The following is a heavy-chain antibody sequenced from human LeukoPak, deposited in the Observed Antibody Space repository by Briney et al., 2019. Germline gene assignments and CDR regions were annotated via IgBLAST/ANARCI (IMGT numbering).Heavy chain of an antibody. D-gene: IGHD2-2*02. J-gene: IGHJ4*02. CDR3: ARDQDLGYCSSTSCYISDY. CDR1: GFTFSDYY. Sequence: GGSLRLSCAASGFTFSDYYMSWIRQAPGKGLEWVSYISNSGSTIYYADSVKGRFTISRDNAKNSLYLQMNSLRAEDTAVYYCARDQDLGYCSSTSCYISDYWGQGTLVTVSS. CDR2: ISNSGSTI. V-gene: IGHV3-11*01.